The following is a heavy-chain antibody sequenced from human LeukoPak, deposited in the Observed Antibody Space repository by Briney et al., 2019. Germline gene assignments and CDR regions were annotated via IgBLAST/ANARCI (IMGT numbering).Heavy chain of an antibody. CDR1: GYTFSGYY. Sequence: ASVTVSCKASGYTFSGYYIHWVRQAPGQGLEWMGWINPNSGGTNYAQKFHGRVTMTRDTSISTDYMELIRLRSADTAVYYCARVGRAFTARSSFCHYWGQGTLVTVSS. D-gene: IGHD6-6*01. J-gene: IGHJ4*02. CDR2: INPNSGGT. CDR3: ARVGRAFTARSSFCHY. V-gene: IGHV1-2*02.